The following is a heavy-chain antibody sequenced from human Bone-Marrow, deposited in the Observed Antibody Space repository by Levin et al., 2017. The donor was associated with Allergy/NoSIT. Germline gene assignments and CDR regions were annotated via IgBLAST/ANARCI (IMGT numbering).Heavy chain of an antibody. CDR2: TSYDGGYR. CDR3: AKALPRGRRLGEVEWDY. V-gene: IGHV3-30*18. D-gene: IGHD3-16*01. Sequence: RAGGSLRLSCAASGFTFSEYGIHWVRQAPGKGLEWVAVTSYDGGYRNYVDSVKGRFTISRDNSKSTLYLQMNSLRVEDTAVYYCAKALPRGRRLGEVEWDYWGQGARVTVSS. J-gene: IGHJ4*02. CDR1: GFTFSEYG.